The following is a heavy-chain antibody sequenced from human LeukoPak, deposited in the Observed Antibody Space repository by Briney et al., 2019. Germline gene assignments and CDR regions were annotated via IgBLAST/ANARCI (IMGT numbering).Heavy chain of an antibody. CDR1: GGSISSSRYC. J-gene: IGHJ4*02. D-gene: IGHD3-3*01. Sequence: SETLSLTCTVSGGSISSSRYCWGWIRQPPGKGLEWIGNIYYSGSTNYTPSIKSRVAISVDTSKNQFSLRLSSVTAADTAVYYCARHDLWNHPPDYWGQGTLVTVSS. V-gene: IGHV4-39*01. CDR2: IYYSGST. CDR3: ARHDLWNHPPDY.